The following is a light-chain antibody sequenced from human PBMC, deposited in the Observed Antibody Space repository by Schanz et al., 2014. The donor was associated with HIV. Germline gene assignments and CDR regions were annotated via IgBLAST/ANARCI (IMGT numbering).Light chain of an antibody. V-gene: IGLV1-44*01. CDR2: GNN. J-gene: IGLJ3*02. CDR1: SSNLGSNT. CDR3: AAWDDSLRGWV. Sequence: QSVLTQPPSASGTPGQRVTISCSGSSSNLGSNTVHWYQQLPGTAPKLLIYGNNQRPSGVPDRFSGSKSGTSASLAISGLQSEDEADYYCAAWDDSLRGWVFGGGTKLTVL.